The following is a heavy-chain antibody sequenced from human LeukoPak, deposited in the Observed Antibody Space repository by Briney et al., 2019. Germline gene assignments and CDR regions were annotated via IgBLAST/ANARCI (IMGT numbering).Heavy chain of an antibody. Sequence: GGSLRLSCAASGFTFSSIAMSWVRQAPGKGLEWVSTISGSGGGTYYADSVKGRFTISRDDSKNTLYLQMNSLRAEDTAVYYCAKDSGSWEPTYFDYWGQGTLVTVSS. D-gene: IGHD3-10*01. CDR2: ISGSGGGT. CDR1: GFTFSSIA. V-gene: IGHV3-23*01. CDR3: AKDSGSWEPTYFDY. J-gene: IGHJ4*02.